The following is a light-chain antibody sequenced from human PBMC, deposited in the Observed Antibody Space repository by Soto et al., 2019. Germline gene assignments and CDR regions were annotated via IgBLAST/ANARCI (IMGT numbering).Light chain of an antibody. V-gene: IGKV3-11*01. J-gene: IGKJ4*01. CDR2: EAS. CDR3: QHRATWPLT. CDR1: QSVNTH. Sequence: EIVLTQSPATLSLSPGERATLSCRASQSVNTHLAWYQQKPGQAPRLLIYEASNRATGIPARFSGSGSGTDFTLTISLLEPEDFAVYYCQHRATWPLTFGGGTKVVIK.